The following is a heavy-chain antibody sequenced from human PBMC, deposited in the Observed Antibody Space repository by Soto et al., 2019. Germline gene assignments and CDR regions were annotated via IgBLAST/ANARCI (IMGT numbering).Heavy chain of an antibody. D-gene: IGHD3-22*01. CDR3: ARDRGYDSSGYPTVDAFDI. J-gene: IGHJ3*02. V-gene: IGHV1-18*01. CDR2: ISAYNGNT. Sequence: QVQLVQSGAEVKKPGASVKVSCKASGYTFTSYGISWVRQAPGQGLEWMGWISAYNGNTTYAQKLQGRVTITTDTSTSTAYMELRSLRSDDTAVYYCARDRGYDSSGYPTVDAFDIWGQGTMVTVSS. CDR1: GYTFTSYG.